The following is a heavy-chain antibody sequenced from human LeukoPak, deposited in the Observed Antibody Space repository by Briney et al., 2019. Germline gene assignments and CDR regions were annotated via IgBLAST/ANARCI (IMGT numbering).Heavy chain of an antibody. Sequence: GGSLRLSCAASGFTFNSYGMHWVRQAPGKGLEWVAFIRYDGNKKYYADSVKGRFTISRDNSKNTLYLQMNSLRVEDTAVYYCAKYRNPDDYGDYVSFSPHTFDIWGQGTMVTVSS. CDR2: IRYDGNKK. CDR3: AKYRNPDDYGDYVSFSPHTFDI. J-gene: IGHJ3*02. D-gene: IGHD4-17*01. CDR1: GFTFNSYG. V-gene: IGHV3-30*02.